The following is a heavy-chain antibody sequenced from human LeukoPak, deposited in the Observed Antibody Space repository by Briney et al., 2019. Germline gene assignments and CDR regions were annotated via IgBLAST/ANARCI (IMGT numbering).Heavy chain of an antibody. Sequence: GGSLRLSCAASGFTFSSAWFHWVRQGPGKGLVWVARINEDGRTTNYADSVKGRFTISRDNAKNTVYLQMSDLRVEGTAVYYCARGLHGRDEYGGQGTLVTVSS. CDR2: INEDGRTT. D-gene: IGHD2-21*02. CDR1: GFTFSSAW. V-gene: IGHV3-74*01. J-gene: IGHJ4*02. CDR3: ARGLHGRDEY.